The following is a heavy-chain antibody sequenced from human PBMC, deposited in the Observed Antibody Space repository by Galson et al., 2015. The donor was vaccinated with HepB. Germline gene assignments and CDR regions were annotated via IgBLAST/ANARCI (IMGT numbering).Heavy chain of an antibody. J-gene: IGHJ3*02. CDR2: ISSSSSAI. CDR1: GFNFSTYS. CDR3: ARGTVVTSYDPFDI. D-gene: IGHD4-23*01. Sequence: SLRLSCAISGFNFSTYSMNWVRQAPGKGLEWVSYISSSSSAIYFADSVKGRFTISRDNAKNSLYLQMNSLTDEDTAVYYCARGTVVTSYDPFDIWGQGTKVIVSS. V-gene: IGHV3-48*02.